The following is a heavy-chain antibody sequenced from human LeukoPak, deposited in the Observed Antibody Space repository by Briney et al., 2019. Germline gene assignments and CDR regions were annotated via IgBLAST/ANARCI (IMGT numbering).Heavy chain of an antibody. CDR2: IYTSGST. CDR1: GGSISSYY. CDR3: AREGNYYGSGAIFDY. D-gene: IGHD3-10*01. Sequence: SETLSLTCTVSGGSISSYYWSRIRQPAGRGLEWIGRIYTSGSTNYNPSLKSRVTMSVDTSKNQFSLKLSSVTAADTAAYYCAREGNYYGSGAIFDYWGQGTLVTVSS. J-gene: IGHJ4*02. V-gene: IGHV4-4*07.